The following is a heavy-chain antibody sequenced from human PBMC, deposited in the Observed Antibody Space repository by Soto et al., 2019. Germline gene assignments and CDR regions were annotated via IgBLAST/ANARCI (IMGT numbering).Heavy chain of an antibody. CDR1: GFTFSSYG. J-gene: IGHJ4*01. CDR3: AKDRWAKRCLEWLLGFDY. D-gene: IGHD3-3*01. Sequence: QVQLVESGGGVVQPGRYLRLSCAASGFTFSSYGMHWVRQAPGKGLEWVAVISYDGSNKYYADSVKGRFTISRDNSKNTRYRQMNSLSAEDTAVYYCAKDRWAKRCLEWLLGFDYWGHGTLVTVSS. CDR2: ISYDGSNK. V-gene: IGHV3-30*18.